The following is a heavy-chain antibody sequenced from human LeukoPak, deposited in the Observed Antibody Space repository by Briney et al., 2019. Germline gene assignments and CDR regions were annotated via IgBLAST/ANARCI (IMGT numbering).Heavy chain of an antibody. CDR2: IKQDGSEK. V-gene: IGHV3-7*03. D-gene: IGHD2-15*01. Sequence: GGSLRLSCAASGFTLSNYWMSWVRQAPGKGLEWVANIKQDGSEKYYVDSVKGRFTIPRDNAKNSLYLQMNSLRAEDTAVYYCARDHGRYCSGGSCYFGGFFEYWGQGTLGTVSS. J-gene: IGHJ4*02. CDR1: GFTLSNYW. CDR3: ARDHGRYCSGGSCYFGGFFEY.